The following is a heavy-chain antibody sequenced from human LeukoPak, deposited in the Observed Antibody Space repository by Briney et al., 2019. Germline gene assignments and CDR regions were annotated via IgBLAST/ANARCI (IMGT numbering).Heavy chain of an antibody. J-gene: IGHJ4*02. CDR3: ARNVDIVACDY. CDR2: IYYSGST. CDR1: GGSISSYY. Sequence: SETLSLTCTVSGGSISSYYWSWIRQPPGKGLEWIGYIYYSGSTYYNPSLKSRVTISVDTSKNQFSLKLSSVTAADTAVYYCARNVDIVACDYWGQGTLVTVSS. D-gene: IGHD5-12*01. V-gene: IGHV4-30-4*01.